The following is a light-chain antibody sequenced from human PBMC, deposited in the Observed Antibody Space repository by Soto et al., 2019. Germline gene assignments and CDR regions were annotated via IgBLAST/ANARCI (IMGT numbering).Light chain of an antibody. CDR1: QSISNF. CDR2: SAS. V-gene: IGKV1-39*01. CDR3: QQSYSPPIT. Sequence: DIQMTQSPSSLSASVGDRITITCRASQSISNFLNWYQQKPGKAPKLLIYSASSLQSGVPSRFSGSGSGTDFTLTISSLQPEDFAIYYCQQSYSPPITFGRGTRLEIK. J-gene: IGKJ5*01.